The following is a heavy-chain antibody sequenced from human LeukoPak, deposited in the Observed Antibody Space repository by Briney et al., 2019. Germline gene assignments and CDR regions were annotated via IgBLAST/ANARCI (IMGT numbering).Heavy chain of an antibody. CDR3: ARQDAKCSSTSCYAGGWFDP. J-gene: IGHJ5*02. Sequence: SVKVSCKASGGTFSKYAISWVRQAPGQGLERMGGIIPIFSTTNYAQKFQARVTITADESTSTAYMELSSLRSDDTAMYYCARQDAKCSSTSCYAGGWFDPWGQGTPVTVSS. V-gene: IGHV1-69*01. CDR2: IIPIFSTT. CDR1: GGTFSKYA. D-gene: IGHD2-2*01.